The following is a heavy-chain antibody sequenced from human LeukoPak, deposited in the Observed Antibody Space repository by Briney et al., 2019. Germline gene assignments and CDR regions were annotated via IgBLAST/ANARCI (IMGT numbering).Heavy chain of an antibody. V-gene: IGHV3-7*01. J-gene: IGHJ4*02. CDR3: ARDVLKYYYGSGLDY. CDR1: GFTFSSYW. D-gene: IGHD3-10*01. Sequence: GGSLRLSCAASGFTFSSYWMSWVRQAPGKGLKWVANIKQDGSEKYYVDSVKGRFTISRDNAKNSLYLQMNSLRAEDTAVYYCARDVLKYYYGSGLDYWGQGTLVTVSS. CDR2: IKQDGSEK.